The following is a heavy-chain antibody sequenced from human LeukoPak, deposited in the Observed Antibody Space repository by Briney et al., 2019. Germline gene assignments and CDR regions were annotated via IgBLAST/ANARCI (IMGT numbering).Heavy chain of an antibody. J-gene: IGHJ4*02. CDR3: ARDQEAFDY. Sequence: ASVKVSCTASGYSFTSNYIHWVRQAPGQGLEWMGMIYPRDGSTSYAQKFQGRVTVTRDTSTSTVHMELSGLRSEDTAVYYYARDQEAFDYWGQGTLVTVSS. V-gene: IGHV1-46*01. CDR2: IYPRDGST. CDR1: GYSFTSNY.